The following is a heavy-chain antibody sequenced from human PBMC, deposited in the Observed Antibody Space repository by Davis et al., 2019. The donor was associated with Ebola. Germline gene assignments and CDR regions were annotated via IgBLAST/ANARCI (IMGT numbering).Heavy chain of an antibody. J-gene: IGHJ4*02. CDR1: GGSISSYY. V-gene: IGHV4-59*01. D-gene: IGHD3-16*01. Sequence: PGGSLRLSCTVSGGSISSYYWSWIRQPPGKGLEWIGYIYYSGSTNYNPSLKSRVTISVDTSKNQFSLKLSSVTAADTAVYYCARDDPRKGGNFDYWGQGTLVTVSS. CDR3: ARDDPRKGGNFDY. CDR2: IYYSGST.